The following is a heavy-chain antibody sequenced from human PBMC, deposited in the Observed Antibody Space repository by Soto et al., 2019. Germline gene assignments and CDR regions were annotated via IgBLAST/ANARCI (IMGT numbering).Heavy chain of an antibody. CDR3: AKGSWFGESSGDWFDP. CDR1: GFTFDDYA. CDR2: ISWNSGSI. V-gene: IGHV3-9*01. Sequence: GGSLRLSCAASGFTFDDYAMHWVRQAPGKGLEWVSGISWNSGSIGYADSVKGGFTISRDNAKNSLYLQMNSLRAEDTALYYCAKGSWFGESSGDWFDPWGQGTLVTVSS. J-gene: IGHJ5*02. D-gene: IGHD3-10*01.